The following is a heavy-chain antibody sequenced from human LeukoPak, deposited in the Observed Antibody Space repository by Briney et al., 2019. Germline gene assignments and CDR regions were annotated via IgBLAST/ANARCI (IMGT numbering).Heavy chain of an antibody. CDR3: ARVSGGFLVDY. CDR1: GYTFTSYY. Sequence: ASVKVSCKASGYTFTSYYMHWVRQAPGQGLEWMGIINPSGGSTSYAQKFQGRVTITTDESTSTAYMELSSLRSEDTAVYYCARVSGGFLVDYWGQGTLVTVSS. D-gene: IGHD3-3*01. J-gene: IGHJ4*02. V-gene: IGHV1-46*01. CDR2: INPSGGST.